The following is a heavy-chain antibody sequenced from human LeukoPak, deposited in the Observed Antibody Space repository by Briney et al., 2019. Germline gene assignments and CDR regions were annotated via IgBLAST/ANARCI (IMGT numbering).Heavy chain of an antibody. J-gene: IGHJ4*02. Sequence: GGSLRLSCAVSGFTFSDHFLDWVRQAPGKGLEWVGRSRNKGKSYTTEYAASVKGRFTISRDDSKNSLYLQMNNLRTEDTAVYYCVRVGSVAGSDYLDYWGQGTLVTVSS. CDR3: VRVGSVAGSDYLDY. V-gene: IGHV3-72*01. CDR1: GFTFSDHF. D-gene: IGHD6-19*01. CDR2: SRNKGKSYTT.